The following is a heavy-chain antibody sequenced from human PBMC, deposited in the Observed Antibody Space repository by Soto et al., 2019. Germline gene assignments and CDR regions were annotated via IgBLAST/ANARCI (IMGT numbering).Heavy chain of an antibody. J-gene: IGHJ4*02. Sequence: GGSLRLSCAASGFTFSNYWMHWVRQAPGKGLVWVSRVNSDGSSIDYADSVKGRFTISRDNAKNTLYLHMNSLRAEDTAVYCCGRDSLGGENTGLLDYWGQGTPVTVSS. CDR1: GFTFSNYW. CDR2: VNSDGSSI. V-gene: IGHV3-74*01. CDR3: GRDSLGGENTGLLDY. D-gene: IGHD2-21*01.